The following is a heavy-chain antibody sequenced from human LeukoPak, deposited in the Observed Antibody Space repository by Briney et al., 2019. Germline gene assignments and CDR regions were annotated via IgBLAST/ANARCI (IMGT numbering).Heavy chain of an antibody. J-gene: IGHJ5*02. D-gene: IGHD6-19*01. CDR2: IIPIFGTA. V-gene: IGHV1-69*06. CDR1: GGTFSSYA. Sequence: ASVKVSCKASGGTFSSYAISWVRQAPGQGLEWMGGIIPIFGTANYAQEFQGRVTITADKSTSTAYMELSSLRSEDTAVYYCARVRGYSSGWYAVWFDPWGQGTLVTVSS. CDR3: ARVRGYSSGWYAVWFDP.